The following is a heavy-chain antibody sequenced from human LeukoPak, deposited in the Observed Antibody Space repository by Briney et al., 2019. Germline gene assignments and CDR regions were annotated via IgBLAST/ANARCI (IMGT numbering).Heavy chain of an antibody. D-gene: IGHD5-18*01. J-gene: IGHJ3*02. CDR3: ARDQVVGYSYGTGAFDI. Sequence: GGSLRLSCAASGSSFSDYSIDWVRQAPGKGLEWVSSISPSSRYIYYADSVKGRFTISRDNAKNSLYLQMNSLRDEDTAVYYCARDQVVGYSYGTGAFDIWGQGTMVTVSS. CDR2: ISPSSRYI. CDR1: GSSFSDYS. V-gene: IGHV3-21*01.